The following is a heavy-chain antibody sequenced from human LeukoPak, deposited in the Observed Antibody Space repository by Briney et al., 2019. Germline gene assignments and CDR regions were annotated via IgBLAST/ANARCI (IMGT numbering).Heavy chain of an antibody. CDR3: ARLWIVATWFDA. J-gene: IGHJ5*02. CDR1: NGSMTSDSYY. D-gene: IGHD2-2*03. V-gene: IGHV4-39*02. CDR2: IFYSGKT. Sequence: SETLSLTCSVSNGSMTSDSYYWAWVRQPPGKGLEWIGSIFYSGKTYYSASLKSRVTVSLDTSKKNFFLRLSSVTAAGTAVYFCARLWIVATWFDAWGQGALVTVSS.